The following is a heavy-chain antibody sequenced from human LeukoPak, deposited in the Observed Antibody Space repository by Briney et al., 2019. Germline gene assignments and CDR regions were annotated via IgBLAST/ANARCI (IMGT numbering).Heavy chain of an antibody. CDR2: IYYSGST. CDR3: ARGGVPAATNWFDP. Sequence: PSETLSLTCTVSGGSISSYYWSWIRQPPGKGLEWIGYIYYSGSTNYNPSLKSRVTISVDTSKNQFSLKLSSVTAADTAVYYCARGGVPAATNWFDPWGQGTLVTVSS. J-gene: IGHJ5*02. CDR1: GGSISSYY. V-gene: IGHV4-59*01. D-gene: IGHD2-2*01.